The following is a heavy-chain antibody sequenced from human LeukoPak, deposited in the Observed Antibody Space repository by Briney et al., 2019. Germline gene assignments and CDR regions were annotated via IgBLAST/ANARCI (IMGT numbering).Heavy chain of an antibody. CDR1: GGSISSGGYY. D-gene: IGHD6-6*01. J-gene: IGHJ5*02. Sequence: PSETLSLTCTVSGGSISSGGYYWSWIRQHPGKGLEWIGYIYYSGSTYYNPSLKSRVTISVDTSKNQFSLKLSSVTAADTAVYCCARDGGYSSSSDWFDPWGQGTLVTVSS. CDR3: ARDGGYSSSSDWFDP. V-gene: IGHV4-31*03. CDR2: IYYSGST.